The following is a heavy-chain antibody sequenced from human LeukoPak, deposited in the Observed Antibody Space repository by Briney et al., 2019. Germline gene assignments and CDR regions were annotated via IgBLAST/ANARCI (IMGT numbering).Heavy chain of an antibody. V-gene: IGHV3-15*01. Sequence: GGSLRLSCAASGFAFSDAWMRWVRQAPGEGLECIGRIKSKSDGETTGYAAPVKGRFTISRDDSENTLYLQMNSLRTDDTAVYYCTTERISGTYFKLGNYWGRGTLVTVSS. D-gene: IGHD1-26*01. J-gene: IGHJ4*02. CDR3: TTERISGTYFKLGNY. CDR2: IKSKSDGETT. CDR1: GFAFSDAW.